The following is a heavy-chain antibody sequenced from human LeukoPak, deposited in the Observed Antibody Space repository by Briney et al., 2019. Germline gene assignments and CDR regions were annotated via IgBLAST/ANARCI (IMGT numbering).Heavy chain of an antibody. D-gene: IGHD1-26*01. V-gene: IGHV3-64D*09. CDR3: VKDRSGKYAFDY. J-gene: IGHJ4*02. CDR1: GFTFSSYA. Sequence: PGGSLRLSCSASGFTFSSYAMHCVRQAPGKGLEYVSAISNNGGSASYADSVKGRFTISRDNSKNTLYLQMSSLRAEDTAVYYCVKDRSGKYAFDYWGQGTLVTVSS. CDR2: ISNNGGSA.